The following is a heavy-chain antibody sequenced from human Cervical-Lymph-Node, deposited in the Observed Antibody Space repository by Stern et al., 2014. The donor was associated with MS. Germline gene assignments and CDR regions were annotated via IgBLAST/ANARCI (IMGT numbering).Heavy chain of an antibody. V-gene: IGHV3-33*01. CDR3: ARVSQYRRYFDY. D-gene: IGHD2-2*01. CDR2: IWYDGSNK. CDR1: GFTFSSYG. Sequence: VQLVQSGGGVVQPGRSLRLSCAASGFTFSSYGMHWVRQAPGKGLEWVAVIWYDGSNKYYADSVKGRFTISRDNSKNTLYLQMNSLRAEDTAVYYCARVSQYRRYFDYWGQGTLVTVSS. J-gene: IGHJ4*02.